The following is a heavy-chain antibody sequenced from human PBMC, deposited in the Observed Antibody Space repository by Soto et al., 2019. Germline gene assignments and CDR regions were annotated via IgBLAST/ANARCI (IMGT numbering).Heavy chain of an antibody. CDR1: GCTFSTDG. Sequence: QVQLVEAVGGGVQPGKSLRLSCTASGCTFSTDGMHWVRQSPGQGLEWVAVIWYDGSNKYHGDSLKGRFTISRDNSKNTLYLQMNNLRAEDTAVYYCGRDGALGDTAVVDSWGQGNLVTVS. CDR3: GRDGALGDTAVVDS. V-gene: IGHV3-33*01. D-gene: IGHD5-18*01. J-gene: IGHJ4*02. CDR2: IWYDGSNK.